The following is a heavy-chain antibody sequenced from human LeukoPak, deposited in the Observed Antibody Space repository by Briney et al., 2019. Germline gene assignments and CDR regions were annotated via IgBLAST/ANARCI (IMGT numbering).Heavy chain of an antibody. CDR2: INPNSGGT. V-gene: IGHV1-2*02. Sequence: ASVKVSCKASGYTFTGYYMHWVRQAPGQGLEWMGWINPNSGGTNYAQKFQGRVTMTRDTSISTAYMELSRLRPDDTAVYYCAREAGGNSFYYYYYGMDVWGQGTTVTVSS. CDR1: GYTFTGYY. D-gene: IGHD2-21*02. J-gene: IGHJ6*02. CDR3: AREAGGNSFYYYYYGMDV.